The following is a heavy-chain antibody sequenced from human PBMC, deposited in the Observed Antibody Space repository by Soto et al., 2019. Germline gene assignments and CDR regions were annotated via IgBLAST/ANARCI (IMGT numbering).Heavy chain of an antibody. Sequence: QLQLQESGPGLVKPSETLSLSCTVSGGSITSSFYWGWIRQPPGKGLEWIGSIYGTGNTYYNPSPKGRVTISADTSQNQFSLNLISVTAADTAVYYCRSSSRYSTDVWGQGATVTVSS. CDR1: GGSITSSFY. J-gene: IGHJ6*02. D-gene: IGHD6-13*01. CDR3: RSSSRYSTDV. CDR2: IYGTGNT. V-gene: IGHV4-39*01.